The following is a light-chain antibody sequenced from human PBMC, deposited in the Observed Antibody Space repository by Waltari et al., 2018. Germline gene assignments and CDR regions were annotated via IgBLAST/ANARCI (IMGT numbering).Light chain of an antibody. CDR2: WAT. CDR3: QQYYTTPIT. J-gene: IGKJ4*01. V-gene: IGKV4-1*01. Sequence: DIVMTQSPDSLAVSLGERATINGKSSQSVLLSSNNRTYLTWYQQKPGQPPKLLIYWATTRESGVPGRFSGSGSGTDFTLTISSLQAEDVAVYYCQQYYTTPITFGGGTKVEIK. CDR1: QSVLLSSNNRTY.